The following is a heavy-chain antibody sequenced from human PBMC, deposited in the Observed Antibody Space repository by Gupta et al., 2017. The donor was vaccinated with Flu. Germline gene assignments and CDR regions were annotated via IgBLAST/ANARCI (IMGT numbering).Heavy chain of an antibody. CDR1: GGSISSSSYY. Sequence: QLQLQESGPGLVKPSETLSLTCTVSGGSISSSSYYWGWIRQPPGKGLEWIGSIYYSGSTYYNPSLKSRVTISVDTSKNQFSLKLSSVTAADTAVYYCARLPFGRAARPRDYWGQGTLVTVSS. D-gene: IGHD6-6*01. CDR2: IYYSGST. J-gene: IGHJ4*02. V-gene: IGHV4-39*01. CDR3: ARLPFGRAARPRDY.